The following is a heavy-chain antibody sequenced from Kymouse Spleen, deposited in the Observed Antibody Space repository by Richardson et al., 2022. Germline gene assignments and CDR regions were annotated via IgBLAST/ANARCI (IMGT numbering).Heavy chain of an antibody. D-gene: IGHD4-11,IGHD4-11*01. CDR2: IKSKTDGGTT. J-gene: IGHJ6*02. CDR3: TTDPLTTVTTRYYYYYGMDV. Sequence: EVQLVESGGGLVKPGGSLRLSCAASGFTFSNAWMSWVRQAPGKGLEWVGRIKSKTDGGTTDYAAPVKGRFTISRDDSKNTLYLQMNSLKTEDTAVYYCTTDPLTTVTTRYYYYYGMDVWGQGTTVTVSS. V-gene: IGHV3-15*01. CDR1: GFTFSNAW.